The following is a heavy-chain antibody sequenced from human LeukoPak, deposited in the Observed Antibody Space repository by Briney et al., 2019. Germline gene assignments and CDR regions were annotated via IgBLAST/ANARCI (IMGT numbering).Heavy chain of an antibody. Sequence: GGSLRLSCAASGFTFSSYDMHWVRQATGKGLEWVSAIGTAGDTYYPGSVKGRFTISRENAKNPLYLQMNSLRAGDTAVYYCARSGSSSWYGPAFDIWGQGTMVTVSS. V-gene: IGHV3-13*01. CDR3: ARSGSSSWYGPAFDI. CDR1: GFTFSSYD. CDR2: IGTAGDT. D-gene: IGHD6-13*01. J-gene: IGHJ3*02.